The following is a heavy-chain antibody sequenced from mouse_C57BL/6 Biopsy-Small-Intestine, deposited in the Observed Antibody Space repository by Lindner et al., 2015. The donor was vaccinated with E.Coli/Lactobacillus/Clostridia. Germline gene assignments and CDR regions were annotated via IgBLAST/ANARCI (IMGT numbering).Heavy chain of an antibody. V-gene: IGHV2-9-1*01. D-gene: IGHD2-4*01. CDR3: ARGYDYDGVAY. Sequence: VQLQESGPGLVAPSQSLSITCTVSGFSLPSYAISWVRQPPGKGLEWLGVIWITGGTNYNSALKSRLNISKDNSKSQVFLKMNSLQTDDTARYYCARGYDYDGVAYWGQGTLVTVSA. CDR2: IWITGGT. J-gene: IGHJ3*01. CDR1: GFSLPSYA.